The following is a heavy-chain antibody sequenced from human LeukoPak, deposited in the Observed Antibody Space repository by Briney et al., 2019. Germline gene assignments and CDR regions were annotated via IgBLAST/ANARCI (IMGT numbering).Heavy chain of an antibody. CDR1: GASISSSY. J-gene: IGHJ4*02. CDR2: FYYSGIT. V-gene: IGHV4-59*01. CDR3: TRASGAFDY. Sequence: SETLSLTCTVSGASISSSYWSWIRQSPGKGLEWIGNFYYSGITSYNPPLKSRVTISLDTSRNQFSLKLNSVTTADTAVYYCTRASGAFDYWGQGALVTVSS.